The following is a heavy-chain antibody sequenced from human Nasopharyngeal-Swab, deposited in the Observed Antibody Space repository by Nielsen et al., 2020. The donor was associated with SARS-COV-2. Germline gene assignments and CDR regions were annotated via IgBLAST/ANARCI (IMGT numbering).Heavy chain of an antibody. CDR1: GGSFSGYS. CDR2: INDSGST. V-gene: IGHV4-34*01. D-gene: IGHD3-22*01. J-gene: IGHJ4*02. CDR3: ARGQSKITMIVVVIAFWQYYFDY. Sequence: SETLSLTCTVYGGSFSGYSWNWIRQPPGKGLEWIGEINDSGSTNYNPSLKSRVSISLDTSTNQLSLQLRSMTASDTAVYYCARGQSKITMIVVVIAFWQYYFDYWGQGALVTVS.